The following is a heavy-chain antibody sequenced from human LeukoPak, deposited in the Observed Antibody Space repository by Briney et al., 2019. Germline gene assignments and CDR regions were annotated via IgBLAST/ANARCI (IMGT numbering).Heavy chain of an antibody. CDR1: GFTFSSYA. V-gene: IGHV3-30-3*01. CDR3: ASDSYCGGDCYSANDY. J-gene: IGHJ4*02. CDR2: ISYDGSNK. D-gene: IGHD2-21*02. Sequence: PGGSLRLSCAASGFTFSSYAMHWVRQAPGKGLEWVAVISYDGSNKYYADSVKGRFTISRDNSKSTLYLQMNSLRAEDTAVYYCASDSYCGGDCYSANDYWGQGTLVTVSS.